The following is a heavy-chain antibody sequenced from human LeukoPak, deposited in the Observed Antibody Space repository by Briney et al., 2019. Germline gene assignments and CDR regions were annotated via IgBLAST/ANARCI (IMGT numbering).Heavy chain of an antibody. D-gene: IGHD6-13*01. CDR3: ARAVGGTPDSSSWYYFDY. CDR2: IYYSGST. Sequence: SETLSLTCTVSGGSISSYYWSWIRQPPGKGLEWIGYIYYSGSTNYNPSLKSRVTISVDTSKNQFSLKLSSVTAADTAVYYCARAVGGTPDSSSWYYFDYWGQGTLVTVSS. CDR1: GGSISSYY. J-gene: IGHJ4*02. V-gene: IGHV4-59*01.